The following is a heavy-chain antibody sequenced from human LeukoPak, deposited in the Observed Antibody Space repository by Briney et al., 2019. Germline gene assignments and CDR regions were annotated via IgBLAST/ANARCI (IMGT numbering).Heavy chain of an antibody. V-gene: IGHV3-30*02. CDR1: GFIFSDYG. CDR3: AKHYYGSGSQKYYFDY. CDR2: VRDDGSDK. Sequence: GGSLRLSCAASGFIFSDYGMHWVRQAPGKGLEWVTMVRDDGSDKYYADSVRGRFTISRDNSKNTLYLQMNSLRPEDTAVYYCAKHYYGSGSQKYYFDYWGQGTLVTVSS. D-gene: IGHD3-10*01. J-gene: IGHJ4*02.